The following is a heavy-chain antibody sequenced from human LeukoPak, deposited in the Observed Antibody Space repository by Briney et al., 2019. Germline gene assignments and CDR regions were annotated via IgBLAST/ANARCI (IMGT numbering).Heavy chain of an antibody. V-gene: IGHV4-39*01. CDR3: ARGDGDGYNYFDY. D-gene: IGHD5-24*01. CDR2: IYYSGST. CDR1: GGSISNDNYY. J-gene: IGHJ4*02. Sequence: SETLSLTCTVSGGSISNDNYYWSWIRQPPGKGLEWIGSIYYSGSTYYNPSLKSRVTISVDTSKNQFSLKLTSVTAADTAVYYCARGDGDGYNYFDYWGQGTLVTVSS.